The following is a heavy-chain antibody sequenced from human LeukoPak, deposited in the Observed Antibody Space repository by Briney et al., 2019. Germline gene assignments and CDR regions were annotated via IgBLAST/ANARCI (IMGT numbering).Heavy chain of an antibody. Sequence: SETLSLTRTVSGGSISNYYWSWIRQPPGKGLEWIGYIYYSGSTNYNPSLKSRVTISVDTSKNQFSLKLSSVTAADTAVYYCARHYGSGKPWFDYWGQGTLVTVSS. CDR1: GGSISNYY. D-gene: IGHD3-10*01. V-gene: IGHV4-59*01. CDR3: ARHYGSGKPWFDY. CDR2: IYYSGST. J-gene: IGHJ4*02.